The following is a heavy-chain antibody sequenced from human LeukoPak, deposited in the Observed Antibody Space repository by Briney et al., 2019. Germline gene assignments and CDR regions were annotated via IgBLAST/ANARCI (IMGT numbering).Heavy chain of an antibody. CDR1: GSTFSDYY. CDR3: ARGYLEMATVFDY. V-gene: IGHV3-11*04. J-gene: IGHJ4*02. D-gene: IGHD5-24*01. Sequence: PGGSLRLSRAASGSTFSDYYMSWIRQAPGKGLEWVSYISSSGSTIYYADSVKGRFTISRDNAKNSLYLQMNSLRAEDTAVYYCARGYLEMATVFDYWGQGTLVTVSS. CDR2: ISSSGSTI.